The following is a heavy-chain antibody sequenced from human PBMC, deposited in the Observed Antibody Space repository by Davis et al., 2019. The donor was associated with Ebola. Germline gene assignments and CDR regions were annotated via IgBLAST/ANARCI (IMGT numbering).Heavy chain of an antibody. Sequence: GESLKISCAASGFTFSNYPMNWVRQAPGKGLEWISNIRTNSEGTTKHAESVKGRFTISREDATSSLYLQMNSLRDEDTAVYYCARGHGSSPDNWFDPWGQGTLVTVSS. J-gene: IGHJ5*02. V-gene: IGHV3-48*02. CDR2: IRTNSEGTT. CDR3: ARGHGSSPDNWFDP. D-gene: IGHD1-26*01. CDR1: GFTFSNYP.